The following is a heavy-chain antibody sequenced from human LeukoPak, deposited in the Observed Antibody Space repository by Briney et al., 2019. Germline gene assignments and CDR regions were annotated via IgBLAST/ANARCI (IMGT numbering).Heavy chain of an antibody. J-gene: IGHJ4*02. CDR2: MYYSGST. Sequence: SETLSLTCTVYGGSISSSSYYWGWIRQPPGKGLEWIGYMYYSGSTNFNPSLRSRVTISVATSKNQFSLKLSSVTAADTAVYYCARANRYDLCFYYWGQGTLVTVSS. CDR3: ARANRYDLCFYY. V-gene: IGHV4-61*05. CDR1: GGSISSSSYY. D-gene: IGHD5-12*01.